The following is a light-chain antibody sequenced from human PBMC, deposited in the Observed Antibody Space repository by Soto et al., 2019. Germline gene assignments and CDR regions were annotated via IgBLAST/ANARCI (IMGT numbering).Light chain of an antibody. V-gene: IGLV2-14*01. CDR3: SSYTSSITRV. Sequence: QSVLTQPASVSGSPGQSIAISCTGTSSDVGGYNYVSWCQLHPDKAPKLIIYDVSNRPSGVSNRFSGSKSGNTASLTISGLQPEDEADYCCSSYTSSITRVFGTGTKVTVL. J-gene: IGLJ1*01. CDR2: DVS. CDR1: SSDVGGYNY.